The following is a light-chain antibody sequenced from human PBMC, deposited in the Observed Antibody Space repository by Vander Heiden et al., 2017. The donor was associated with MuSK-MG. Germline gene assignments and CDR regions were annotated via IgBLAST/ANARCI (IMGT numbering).Light chain of an antibody. Sequence: ELVLTQSPGTLSLSPGERATLSCRASQSVSSSYLAWYQQKPGQAPRLLIYGASSRATGIPDRFSGSGSGTDFTLTISRLEPEDFAVYYCQQYGSSPWFTFGPGTKVDIK. J-gene: IGKJ3*01. V-gene: IGKV3-20*01. CDR2: GAS. CDR1: QSVSSSY. CDR3: QQYGSSPWFT.